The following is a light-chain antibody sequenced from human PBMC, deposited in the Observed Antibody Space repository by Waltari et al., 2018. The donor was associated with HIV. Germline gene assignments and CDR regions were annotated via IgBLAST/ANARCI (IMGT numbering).Light chain of an antibody. CDR1: QTAVTK. Sequence: EIVLTQSPATLSVSSGDRATLSCRARQTAVTKLAWYQQKPGQAPRLLVYGASTRATGIPARFRGSGSGTEFTLTITSPQPEDSAIYYCQQYNDWPRTFGQGTKVQI. J-gene: IGKJ1*01. CDR2: GAS. CDR3: QQYNDWPRT. V-gene: IGKV3-15*01.